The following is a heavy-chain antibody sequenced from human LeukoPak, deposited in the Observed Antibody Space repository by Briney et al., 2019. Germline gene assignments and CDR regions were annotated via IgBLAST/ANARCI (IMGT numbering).Heavy chain of an antibody. CDR1: GGSFSGYF. Sequence: SETLSLTCAVYGGSFSGYFWSWIRQPPGKGLEWIGEINQSGYTNYNPSLKSRVTISVDTSKNQFSLKLNSMTAADTAVYYCARMRVRGVFLYYFDYWGQGTLVTVSS. CDR2: INQSGYT. V-gene: IGHV4-34*01. J-gene: IGHJ4*02. CDR3: ARMRVRGVFLYYFDY. D-gene: IGHD3-10*01.